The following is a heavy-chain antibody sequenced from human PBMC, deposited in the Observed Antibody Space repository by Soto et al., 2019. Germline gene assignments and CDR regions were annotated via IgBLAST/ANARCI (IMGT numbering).Heavy chain of an antibody. CDR1: GFTFSTYT. J-gene: IGHJ2*01. Sequence: EVQLLESGGGLVQPGGSLRLSCAASGFTFSTYTMSWVRQAPGKGMECVSAISGTGGSSSYTDSVKGRFTISRDNSKNTLSLQMDSLRAEGTARYYCANRAVAGRNWYFDLWGRGTLVTVSS. D-gene: IGHD6-19*01. CDR3: ANRAVAGRNWYFDL. CDR2: ISGTGGSS. V-gene: IGHV3-23*01.